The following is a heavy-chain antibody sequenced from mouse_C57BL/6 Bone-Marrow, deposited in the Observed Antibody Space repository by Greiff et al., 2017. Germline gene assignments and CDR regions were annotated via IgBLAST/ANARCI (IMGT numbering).Heavy chain of an antibody. Sequence: QVQLKESGAELVRPGASVKLSCKASGYTFTDYYINWVKQRPGQGLEWIARIYPGSGNTYYNEKFKGKATLTAEKSSSTAYMQLSSLTSEDSAVYFCAREGDAMDYWGQGTSGTVSS. CDR3: AREGDAMDY. V-gene: IGHV1-76*01. J-gene: IGHJ4*01. CDR1: GYTFTDYY. CDR2: IYPGSGNT.